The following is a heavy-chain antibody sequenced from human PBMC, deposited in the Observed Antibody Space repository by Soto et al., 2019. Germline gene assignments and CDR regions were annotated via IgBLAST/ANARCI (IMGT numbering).Heavy chain of an antibody. CDR3: ASGVVVVAATRVNLVYGMAV. V-gene: IGHV1-69*12. D-gene: IGHD2-15*01. CDR1: GGTFSSYA. CDR2: IIPIFGTA. J-gene: IGHJ6*02. Sequence: QVQLVQSGAEVKKPGSSVKVSCKASGGTFSSYAISWVRQAPGQGLEWMGGIIPIFGTANYAQKFQGRVTITADESTGTAYMELSSLRSEDTAVYYCASGVVVVAATRVNLVYGMAVWGQGTTVTVSS.